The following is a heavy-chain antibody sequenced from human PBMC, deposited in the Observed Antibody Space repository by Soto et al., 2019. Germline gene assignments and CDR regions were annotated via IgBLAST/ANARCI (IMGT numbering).Heavy chain of an antibody. J-gene: IGHJ5*02. CDR3: ARAYLTGDGGGWLDP. CDR1: GFTFSNYW. Sequence: EVQLVESGGGLVQPGGSLRLSCAASGFTFSNYWMTWVRQAPGKGLEWVANIEQDGSEKYYVDSVKGRLTISRDNAKNSLYLQMNSLRAEDTAIYYCARAYLTGDGGGWLDPWGQGTLVTVSS. D-gene: IGHD7-27*01. V-gene: IGHV3-7*01. CDR2: IEQDGSEK.